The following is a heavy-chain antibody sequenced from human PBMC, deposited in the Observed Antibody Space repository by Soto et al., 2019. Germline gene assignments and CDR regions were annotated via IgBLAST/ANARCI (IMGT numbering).Heavy chain of an antibody. CDR3: VREIGYSYGPFDD. CDR2: ISSSGSNI. D-gene: IGHD5-18*01. Sequence: QVQLVESGGGLVKPGGSLRLSCAASGFTFSDYCMSWIRQAPGKGLEWVSYISSSGSNIYYADSVKGRFTISRDNAKNSLDLQMNSLRAENPAVYYFVREIGYSYGPFDDWGHGTLVTGSS. V-gene: IGHV3-11*01. CDR1: GFTFSDYC. J-gene: IGHJ4*01.